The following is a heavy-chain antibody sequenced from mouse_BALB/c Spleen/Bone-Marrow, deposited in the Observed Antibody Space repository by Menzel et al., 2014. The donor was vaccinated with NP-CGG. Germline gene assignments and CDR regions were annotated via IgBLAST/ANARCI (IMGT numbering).Heavy chain of an antibody. Sequence: QVQLQQSGAELMKPGASVKISCKATGYTFSSYWIEWVKQRPGHGLEWIGEILPGSGSTNYNEKFKGKATFTADTSSNTACMQLSSLTSEDSAVYHCARRVTTANYWGQGTTLTVSS. CDR1: GYTFSSYW. CDR3: ARRVTTANY. CDR2: ILPGSGST. J-gene: IGHJ2*01. D-gene: IGHD1-2*01. V-gene: IGHV1-9*01.